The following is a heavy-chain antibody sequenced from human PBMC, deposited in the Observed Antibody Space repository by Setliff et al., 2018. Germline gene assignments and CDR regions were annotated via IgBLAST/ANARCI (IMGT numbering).Heavy chain of an antibody. V-gene: IGHV1-3*01. CDR1: GDTSTTYA. D-gene: IGHD1-26*01. CDR2: INAGNGNT. J-gene: IGHJ6*02. Sequence: ASVKVSCKASGDTSTTYAIHWVRQAPGQGLEWMGWINAGNGNTKYSQKFQGWVTMTRDTSISTAYMELSRLRSDGTAVYYCARDLLYSGSYFGYYYGMDVWGQGTTVTVSS. CDR3: ARDLLYSGSYFGYYYGMDV.